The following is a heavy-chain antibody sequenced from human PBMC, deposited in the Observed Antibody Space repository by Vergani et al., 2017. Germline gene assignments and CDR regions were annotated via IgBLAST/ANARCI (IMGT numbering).Heavy chain of an antibody. J-gene: IGHJ5*01. D-gene: IGHD1-26*01. CDR1: ESTFSDYN. V-gene: IGHV1-2*02. CDR2: SSPKTGDT. Sequence: QVQLMQSGPVMKKPGGSMKVSCQASESTFSDYNIHWVRQAPGQGLQWMGWSSPKTGDTDYLQRFQYRVTMTRDASTKTVYLKMTRLTSDDTAIYYCAHSWNFGRRDWFDSWGPGTLVTVSS. CDR3: AHSWNFGRRDWFDS.